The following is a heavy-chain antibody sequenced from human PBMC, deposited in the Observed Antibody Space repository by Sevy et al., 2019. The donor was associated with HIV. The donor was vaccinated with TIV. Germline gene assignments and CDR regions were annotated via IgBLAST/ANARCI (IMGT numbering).Heavy chain of an antibody. CDR2: INPNSGDK. V-gene: IGHV1-2*02. J-gene: IGHJ4*02. Sequence: ASVKVSCKASGYTFTDYFMHWVRQAPGQGLEWMGWINPNSGDKKYARKFQGRVTVTRDTSIRTAYMELSSLRFDDTAVYYCASPGGYRYGSLLDNWGQGTLVTVSS. CDR3: ASPGGYRYGSLLDN. D-gene: IGHD5-18*01. CDR1: GYTFTDYF.